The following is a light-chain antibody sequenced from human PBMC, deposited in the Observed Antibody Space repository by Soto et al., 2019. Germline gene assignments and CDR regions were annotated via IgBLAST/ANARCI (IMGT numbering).Light chain of an antibody. CDR2: GAS. CDR3: QQYNNWPRT. V-gene: IGKV3-15*01. Sequence: EIVMTQSPVTLSVSPGERATLSCRASQSVTNSYLAWYHQKPGQAPRLLIYGASTRATGIPARFSGSGSGTEFTLTINSLQSEDFAVYYCQQYNNWPRTFGQGTKVDIK. CDR1: QSVTNSY. J-gene: IGKJ1*01.